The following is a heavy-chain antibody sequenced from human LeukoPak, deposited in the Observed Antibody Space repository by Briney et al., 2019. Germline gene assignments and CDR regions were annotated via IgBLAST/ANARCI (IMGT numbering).Heavy chain of an antibody. V-gene: IGHV3-21*01. CDR3: ASADSNGWCFDY. J-gene: IGHJ4*02. D-gene: IGHD6-19*01. CDR2: ISSSSSYI. CDR1: GFTFSSYS. Sequence: PGGSLRLSCAASGFTFSSYSMNWVRQAPGKGLEWVSSISSSSSYIYYADSAKGRFTISRDNAKNSLYLQMNSLRAEDTAVYHCASADSNGWCFDYWGQGTLVTVSS.